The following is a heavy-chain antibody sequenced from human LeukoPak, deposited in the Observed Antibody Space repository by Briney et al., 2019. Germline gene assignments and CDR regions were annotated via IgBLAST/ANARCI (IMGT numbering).Heavy chain of an antibody. D-gene: IGHD4-23*01. J-gene: IGHJ6*02. V-gene: IGHV3-33*01. Sequence: GRSLRLSCAASGFTFSNYGMHWVRQAPGKGLEWVAVIWYDGNKKSYADSVKGRFSISRDNPKNTLYLQMNSLRVEDTAVYCCARADYGGKSAPYSDGMGVWGQGTTVTVSS. CDR3: ARADYGGKSAPYSDGMGV. CDR2: IWYDGNKK. CDR1: GFTFSNYG.